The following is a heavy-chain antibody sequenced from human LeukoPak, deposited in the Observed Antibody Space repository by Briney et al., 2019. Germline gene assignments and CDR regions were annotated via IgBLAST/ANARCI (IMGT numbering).Heavy chain of an antibody. J-gene: IGHJ4*02. CDR3: AKKGFFDY. V-gene: IGHV3-23*01. CDR2: IIGSGAST. Sequence: GLAWVSAIIGSGASTYYGDSVKRRFTISRDNSKNPLYLQMHSLRAEDTAVYYCAKKGFFDYWGQGTLVTVSS.